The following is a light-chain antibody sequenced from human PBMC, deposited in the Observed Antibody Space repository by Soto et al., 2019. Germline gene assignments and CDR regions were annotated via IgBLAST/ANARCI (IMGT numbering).Light chain of an antibody. V-gene: IGKV1-5*03. CDR1: QSISSW. Sequence: DIQMTQSPSTLSASVGDRVTITCRARQSISSWLAWYQQKLGKAHKLLIYKASILESGVPSRFSGSGSGTEFTLTISSLQPDDFATYYCQQYNSYPSFGGGTKVEIK. CDR3: QQYNSYPS. J-gene: IGKJ4*01. CDR2: KAS.